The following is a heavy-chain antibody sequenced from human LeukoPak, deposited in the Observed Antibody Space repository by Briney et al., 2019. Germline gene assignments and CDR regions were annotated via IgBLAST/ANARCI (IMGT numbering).Heavy chain of an antibody. J-gene: IGHJ3*02. Sequence: SETLSLTCTVSGGSISSYYWSWIRQPPGKGLEWIGYIYYSGSTNYNPSLKSRVTISGDTSKDQFSLKLSSVTAADTAVYYCARSVKTYVWGSYRYSAFDIWGQGTMVTVSS. CDR2: IYYSGST. V-gene: IGHV4-59*01. D-gene: IGHD3-16*02. CDR1: GGSISSYY. CDR3: ARSVKTYVWGSYRYSAFDI.